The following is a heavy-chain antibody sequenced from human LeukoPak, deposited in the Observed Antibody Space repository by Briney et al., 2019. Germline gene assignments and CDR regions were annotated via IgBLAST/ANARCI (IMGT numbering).Heavy chain of an antibody. CDR2: LYYSGST. CDR1: GGSITNNNYY. D-gene: IGHD3-9*01. CDR3: ARHFDRTNFDY. Sequence: PSETLSLTCTVSGGSITNNNYYWDWIRQPPGKGLEWIGDLYYSGSTHYNPSLKSRVTISVDTSKNQFSLKLNSVTAADTAVYYCARHFDRTNFDYWGQGTLVTVSS. V-gene: IGHV4-39*01. J-gene: IGHJ4*02.